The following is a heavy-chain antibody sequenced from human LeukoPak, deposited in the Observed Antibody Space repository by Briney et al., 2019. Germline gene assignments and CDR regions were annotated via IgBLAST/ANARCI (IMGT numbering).Heavy chain of an antibody. V-gene: IGHV3-20*04. CDR1: GFTFDNYG. CDR2: INRNGGST. J-gene: IGHJ3*02. Sequence: PGGSLRLSCAASGFTFDNYGMSWFRQASGKGLEWVSGINRNGGSTGYADSVKGRFTIPRNNAKNSLYLQMNSLRAEDTALYYCARDDAFDIWGQGTMVTVSS. CDR3: ARDDAFDI.